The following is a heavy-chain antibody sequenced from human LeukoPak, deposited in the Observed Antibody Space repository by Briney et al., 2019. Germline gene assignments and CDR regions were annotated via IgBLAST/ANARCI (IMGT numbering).Heavy chain of an antibody. D-gene: IGHD2-8*01. J-gene: IGHJ4*02. CDR2: ISLTGLT. CDR3: SRENGAFSPFGY. CDR1: GGSISNTNW. Sequence: PSGTLSLTCGVSGGSISNTNWWSWVRQPPGQGLEWVGEISLTGLTHYNPSLESRVTVSLDKSKNQLSLNLTSVTAADTAVYYCSRENGAFSPFGYWGQGILVTVLS. V-gene: IGHV4-4*02.